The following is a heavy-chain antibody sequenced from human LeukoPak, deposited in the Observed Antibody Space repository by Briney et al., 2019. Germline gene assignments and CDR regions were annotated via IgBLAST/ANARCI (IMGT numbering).Heavy chain of an antibody. CDR1: GLTFDDYT. Sequence: GGSLRFSCAASGLTFDDYTMRWVRQAPGKGVEWVTGINWNGGSIGYADSVKGRFTISRDNAKNSLYLQMNSLRAEDTALYYCARDRNIRDDTFDYWGQGTLVTVSS. CDR3: ARDRNIRDDTFDY. V-gene: IGHV3-20*04. CDR2: INWNGGSI. J-gene: IGHJ4*02. D-gene: IGHD2/OR15-2a*01.